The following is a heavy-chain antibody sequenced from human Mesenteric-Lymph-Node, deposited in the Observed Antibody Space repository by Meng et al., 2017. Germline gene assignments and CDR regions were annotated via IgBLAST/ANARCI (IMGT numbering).Heavy chain of an antibody. D-gene: IGHD3-22*01. CDR1: GGAFSPFA. CDR2: IIPYIGRA. V-gene: IGHV1-69*13. Sequence: SVKVSCKASGGAFSPFAISWVRQAPGQGLEWMGGIIPYIGRANYAQKFQGRVTITADESTSTAYLEVSSLRSEDTAVYYCATVTLSYYDSSGYYDYWGQGTLVTVSS. J-gene: IGHJ4*02. CDR3: ATVTLSYYDSSGYYDY.